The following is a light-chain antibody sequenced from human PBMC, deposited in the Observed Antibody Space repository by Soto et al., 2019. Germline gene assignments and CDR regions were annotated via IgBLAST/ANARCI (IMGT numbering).Light chain of an antibody. CDR1: QRVRSY. CDR3: QQRSDWPIT. V-gene: IGKV3-11*01. Sequence: EIVLTQSPATLSLSPGEGATLSCRASQRVRSYLAWFQQKLGQPPRLLIYDASKRATGIPARFSGSGSGTDFTLTINSLEPDDFAVYYCQQRSDWPITFGQGTRLQS. J-gene: IGKJ5*01. CDR2: DAS.